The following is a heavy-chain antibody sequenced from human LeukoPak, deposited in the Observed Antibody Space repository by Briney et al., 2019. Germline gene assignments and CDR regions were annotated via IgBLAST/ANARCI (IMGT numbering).Heavy chain of an antibody. CDR3: AKDLGGLLWFGDAFDN. CDR2: ISGSGGST. D-gene: IGHD3-10*01. Sequence: GGSLRLSCAASGFTFSSYAMSWVRQAPGKGLEWVSAISGSGGSTYYADSVKGRFTISRDNSKNTLYLQMNSLRAEDTAVYYCAKDLGGLLWFGDAFDNWGQGTMVTASS. CDR1: GFTFSSYA. V-gene: IGHV3-23*01. J-gene: IGHJ3*02.